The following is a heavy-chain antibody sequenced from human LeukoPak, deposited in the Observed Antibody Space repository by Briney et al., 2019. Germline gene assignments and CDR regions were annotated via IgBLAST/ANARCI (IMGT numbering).Heavy chain of an antibody. CDR3: ARRRGGTYYFDY. J-gene: IGHJ4*02. CDR1: GGSISSYY. CDR2: IYTSGST. Sequence: SETLPLTCTVSGGSISSYYWSWIRQPPGKGLEWIGHIYTSGSTNYNPSLKSRVTISVDTSKNQFSLKMNFVTAADTAVYFCARRRGGTYYFDYWGQGTLVTVSS. D-gene: IGHD1-26*01. V-gene: IGHV4-4*09.